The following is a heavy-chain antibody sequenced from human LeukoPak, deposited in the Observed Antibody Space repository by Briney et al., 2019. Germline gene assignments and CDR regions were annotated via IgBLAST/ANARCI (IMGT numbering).Heavy chain of an antibody. Sequence: PSETLSLTCSVSGGSITNFFWTWIRQPAGKGLEYIGRIYASGSIDYNPSLKSRVTMSVDTSNNQFSLNLTSVTAADTALYFCARSARFNYFYVDVWGKGTSVTVSS. CDR1: GGSITNFF. J-gene: IGHJ6*03. D-gene: IGHD2-15*01. V-gene: IGHV4-4*07. CDR3: ARSARFNYFYVDV. CDR2: IYASGSI.